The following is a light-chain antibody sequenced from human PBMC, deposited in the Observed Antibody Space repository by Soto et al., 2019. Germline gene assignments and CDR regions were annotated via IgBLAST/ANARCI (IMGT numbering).Light chain of an antibody. CDR1: SSDVGGYNY. V-gene: IGLV2-14*01. CDR3: SLYTSSCTLDHVV. CDR2: DVS. J-gene: IGLJ2*01. Sequence: QSVLTQPASVSGSPGQSITISCTGTSSDVGGYNYVSWYQQHPGKAPKLMIYDVSNRPSGVSNRFSGSKSGNTASLTISGLQAEDEADYYCSLYTSSCTLDHVVFGGGTKLTVL.